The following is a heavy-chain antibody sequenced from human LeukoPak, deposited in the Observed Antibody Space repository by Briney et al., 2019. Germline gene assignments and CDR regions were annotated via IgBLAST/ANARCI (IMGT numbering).Heavy chain of an antibody. J-gene: IGHJ4*02. CDR1: GYTFTSYD. V-gene: IGHV1-8*01. CDR3: ARGPRRSGYCSGGSCYRAYYFDY. CDR2: MNPNSGNT. Sequence: ASVKVSCKASGYTFTSYDINWVRQATGQGLEWMGWMNPNSGNTGYAQKFQGRVTMTRNTSISTAYKELSSLRSEDTAVYYCARGPRRSGYCSGGSCYRAYYFDYWGQGTLVTVSS. D-gene: IGHD2-15*01.